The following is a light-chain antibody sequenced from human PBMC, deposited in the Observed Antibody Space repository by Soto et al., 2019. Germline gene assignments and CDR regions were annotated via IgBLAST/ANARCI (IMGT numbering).Light chain of an antibody. J-gene: IGKJ2*01. CDR1: QSVSSN. CDR3: QQYNNWPLYT. CDR2: GAS. V-gene: IGKV3-15*01. Sequence: EIVMTXXXATLSVSPGERATLSCRASQSVSSNLAWYQQKPGQAPRLLIYGASTRATGIPARFSGSGSGTEFTLTISSLQSEDFAVYYCQQYNNWPLYTFGQGTKLEIK.